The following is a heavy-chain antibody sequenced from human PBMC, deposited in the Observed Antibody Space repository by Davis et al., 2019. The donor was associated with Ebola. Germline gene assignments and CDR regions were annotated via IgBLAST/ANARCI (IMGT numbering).Heavy chain of an antibody. J-gene: IGHJ5*02. CDR2: INHSGST. Sequence: MPSETLSLTCAVYGGSFSGYYWSWIRQPPGKGLEWIGEINHSGSTNYNPSLKSRVTISVDTSKNQFSLKLSSVTAADTAVYYCARALGYCRFDPWGRGTLVTVSS. D-gene: IGHD1-26*01. V-gene: IGHV4-34*01. CDR3: ARALGYCRFDP. CDR1: GGSFSGYY.